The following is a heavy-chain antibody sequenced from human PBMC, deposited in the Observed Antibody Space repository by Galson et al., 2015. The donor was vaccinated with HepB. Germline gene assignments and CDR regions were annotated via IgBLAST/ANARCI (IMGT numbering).Heavy chain of an antibody. J-gene: IGHJ3*02. CDR3: ARGYCSGGSCYSGDAFDI. CDR1: GFTFNSYT. D-gene: IGHD2-15*01. Sequence: SLRLSCAASGFTFNSYTMNWVRQAPGKGLEWVSYISPSSRTIYYADSVKGRFTISRDNAKNSLYLQMNSLRAEDTAVYYCARGYCSGGSCYSGDAFDIWGQGTMVTVSS. V-gene: IGHV3-48*01. CDR2: ISPSSRTI.